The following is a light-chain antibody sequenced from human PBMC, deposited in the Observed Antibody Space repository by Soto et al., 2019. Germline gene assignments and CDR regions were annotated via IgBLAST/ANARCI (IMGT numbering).Light chain of an antibody. V-gene: IGKV1-39*01. CDR3: QQGHTLPWT. CDR2: DAS. CDR1: QGISSY. J-gene: IGKJ1*01. Sequence: DIQMTQSPSSLSSSVGDRVTMTCRASQGISSYLNWYQLKPGKAPQLLIYDASNLQSRVPSRFSGSGSGTDFTLTISSLQPEDFASYYCQQGHTLPWTFGQGTKVEIK.